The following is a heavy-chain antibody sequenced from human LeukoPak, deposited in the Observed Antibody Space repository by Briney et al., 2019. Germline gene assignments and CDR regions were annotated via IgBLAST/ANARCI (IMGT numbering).Heavy chain of an antibody. CDR3: ASLGYYGSGSYSPVIGY. CDR2: ISSSSSYI. V-gene: IGHV3-21*01. J-gene: IGHJ4*02. CDR1: GFTFSSYS. Sequence: PGGSLRLSCAASGFTFSSYSMNWVRQAPGKGLEWVSSISSSSSYIYYADSVKGRFTISRDNAKNSLYLQMNGLRAEDTAVYYCASLGYYGSGSYSPVIGYWGQGTLVTVSS. D-gene: IGHD3-10*01.